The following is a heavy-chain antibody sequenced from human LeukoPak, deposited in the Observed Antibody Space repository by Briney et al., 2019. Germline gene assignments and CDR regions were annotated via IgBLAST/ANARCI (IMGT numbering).Heavy chain of an antibody. CDR1: GFTFSSYG. Sequence: GGSLRLSCAASGFTFSSYGMSWVRQAPGKGLEWVSAISGSGGSTYYADSVKGRFTISRDNSKNTLYLQMNSLRAEDTAVYYCARDTASGSFDYWGQGTLVTVFS. CDR3: ARDTASGSFDY. J-gene: IGHJ4*02. V-gene: IGHV3-23*01. CDR2: ISGSGGST. D-gene: IGHD5-18*01.